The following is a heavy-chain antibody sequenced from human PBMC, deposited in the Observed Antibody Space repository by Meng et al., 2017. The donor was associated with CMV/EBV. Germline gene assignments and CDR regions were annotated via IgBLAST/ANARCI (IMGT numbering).Heavy chain of an antibody. CDR1: GFSFICYA. V-gene: IGHV3-30-3*01. Sequence: QVQLVESGGGLVQPGMSRRLSCEASGFSFICYAMHRECQAPGKGLEWVAVKSYSGSNKYYADSVKGRFTITRDNSKNPLYLQVNSLGAEDKAMYYCSRGYYFDYWGQGTLVTVSS. CDR2: KSYSGSNK. J-gene: IGHJ4*02. CDR3: SRGYYFDY.